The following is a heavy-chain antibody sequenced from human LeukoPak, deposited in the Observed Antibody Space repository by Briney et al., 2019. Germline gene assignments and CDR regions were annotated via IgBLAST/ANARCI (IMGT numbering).Heavy chain of an antibody. V-gene: IGHV1-69*04. CDR1: GDTSGSYA. Sequence: SVKVSCKASGDTSGSYAMNWVRQAPGQGLEWVARIIPLLGITNHAQKLQGRVTVNADTSTNTVYMELSSLRPDDTAVYYCARARSRITFGGIRHAFDIWVQGTLVTVSS. D-gene: IGHD3-16*01. CDR3: ARARSRITFGGIRHAFDI. J-gene: IGHJ3*02. CDR2: IIPLLGIT.